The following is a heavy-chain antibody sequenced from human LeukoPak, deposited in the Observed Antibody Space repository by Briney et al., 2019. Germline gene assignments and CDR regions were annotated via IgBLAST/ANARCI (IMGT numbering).Heavy chain of an antibody. CDR3: ALQWGCYGAFDI. CDR1: GFTFSSYA. V-gene: IGHV3-23*01. D-gene: IGHD4-11*01. CDR2: ISGSGGST. Sequence: PSGGSLRLSCAASGFTFSSYAMSSVRQAPGKGLEWVSDISGSGGSTYYAVSVKGRFTISRDNSKNTLYLQMNSLRAEDTAVYYCALQWGCYGAFDIWGQGTMVTVSS. J-gene: IGHJ3*02.